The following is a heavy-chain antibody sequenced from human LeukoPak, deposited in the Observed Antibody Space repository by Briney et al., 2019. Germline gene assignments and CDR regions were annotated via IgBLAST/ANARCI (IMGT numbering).Heavy chain of an antibody. V-gene: IGHV3-49*04. D-gene: IGHD2/OR15-2a*01. J-gene: IGHJ5*02. CDR3: CRNSSFYRDVDWFDP. Sequence: GGSLRLSCTASGFTFGDFGMSWVRQAPGKGLEWVGFIRSPDYGGTTEYDASVKGRFTISRDDSKSIVYLQMNSLKTEDTALYYCCRNSSFYRDVDWFDPWGQGTLVTVSS. CDR1: GFTFGDFG. CDR2: IRSPDYGGTT.